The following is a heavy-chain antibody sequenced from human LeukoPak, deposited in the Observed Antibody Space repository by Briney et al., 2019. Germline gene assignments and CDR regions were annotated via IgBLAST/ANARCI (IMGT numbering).Heavy chain of an antibody. J-gene: IGHJ4*02. CDR2: IKQDGSEK. CDR3: ARDRGITMVRGLSDYFDY. Sequence: PGGSLRLSCAASGFTFSSYWMSWVRQAPGKGLEWVANIKQDGSEKYYVDSVKGRFTISRDNAKNSLYLQMNSLRAEDTAVYYCARDRGITMVRGLSDYFDYWGQGTLVTVSS. D-gene: IGHD3-10*01. CDR1: GFTFSSYW. V-gene: IGHV3-7*04.